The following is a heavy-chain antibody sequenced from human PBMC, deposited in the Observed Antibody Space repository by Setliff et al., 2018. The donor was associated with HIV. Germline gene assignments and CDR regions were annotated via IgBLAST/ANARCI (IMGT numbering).Heavy chain of an antibody. Sequence: NPSETLSLTCTVSGGSFTSRSYYWGWIRQPPGKGLEWIGSIFYSGITYYNPSLKSRVTISVDTSKNQFSLNLTSVTAADTAVYYCARPTSGWSGGSRFDPWGQGTLVTVSS. J-gene: IGHJ5*02. CDR1: GGSFTSRSYY. V-gene: IGHV4-39*01. CDR3: ARPTSGWSGGSRFDP. D-gene: IGHD6-19*01. CDR2: IFYSGIT.